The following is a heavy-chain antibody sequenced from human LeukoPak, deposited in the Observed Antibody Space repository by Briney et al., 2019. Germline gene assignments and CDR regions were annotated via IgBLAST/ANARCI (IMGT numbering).Heavy chain of an antibody. CDR2: IDSDGSRT. D-gene: IGHD1-26*01. Sequence: PGGSLRLSCAASRFTFSNYWMHWVRQAPGKGLVWVSRIDSDGSRTSYADSVKGRFTISRDNAKNTLYLQMNSPRAEDTAVYYCARKSGSYYFFDYWGQGTLVTVSS. CDR1: RFTFSNYW. CDR3: ARKSGSYYFFDY. V-gene: IGHV3-74*01. J-gene: IGHJ4*02.